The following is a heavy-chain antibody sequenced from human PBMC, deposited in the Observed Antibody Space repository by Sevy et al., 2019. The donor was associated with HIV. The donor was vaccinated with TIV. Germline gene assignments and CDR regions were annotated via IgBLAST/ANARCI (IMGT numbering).Heavy chain of an antibody. Sequence: GGSLRLSCAASGFTFSSYAMSWVRQAPGKGLEWVSAISGSGGSTYYADSVKGRFTISRDNSKNTLHLQMNSLRAEDTAVYYCAKDKVGWNVLPYYFDYWGQGTLVTVSS. CDR2: ISGSGGST. CDR3: AKDKVGWNVLPYYFDY. D-gene: IGHD1-1*01. J-gene: IGHJ4*02. V-gene: IGHV3-23*01. CDR1: GFTFSSYA.